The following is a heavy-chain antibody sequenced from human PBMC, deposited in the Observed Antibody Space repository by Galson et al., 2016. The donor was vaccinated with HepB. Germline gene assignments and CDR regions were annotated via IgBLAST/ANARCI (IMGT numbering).Heavy chain of an antibody. V-gene: IGHV3-33*01. CDR2: IWYDGSKN. CDR3: AREDGTSQLGELPH. CDR1: GFIFNHYG. Sequence: SLRLSCAASGFIFNHYGIHWVRQAPGKGLEWVAVIWYDGSKNVYADYVKGRFTISREDPKKTVYLQMSSLRVEDTAVYYCAREDGTSQLGELPHWGPGTLVTVSS. D-gene: IGHD3-16*01. J-gene: IGHJ1*01.